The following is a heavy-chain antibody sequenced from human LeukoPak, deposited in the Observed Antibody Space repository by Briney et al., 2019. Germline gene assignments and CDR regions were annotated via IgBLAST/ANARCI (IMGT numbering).Heavy chain of an antibody. CDR1: GDSVSSNSAA. D-gene: IGHD6-13*01. J-gene: IGHJ4*02. V-gene: IGHV6-1*01. CDR3: ARSPGIAAAGIDY. CDR2: TYYRSKWYN. Sequence: SQTLSLTCAISGDSVSSNSAACNWIRRSPSRGLEWLGRTYYRSKWYNDYAVSVRSRITVNPDTSKNQFSLQLNSVTPEDTAVYYCARSPGIAAAGIDYWGQGTLVTVSS.